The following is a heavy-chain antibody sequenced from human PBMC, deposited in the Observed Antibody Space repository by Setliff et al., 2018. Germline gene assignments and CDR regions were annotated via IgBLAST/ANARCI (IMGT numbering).Heavy chain of an antibody. Sequence: ASVKVSCKTSGFMFYTFGFSWVRHVPEQGFEWTGCISGYNGNTNYAQKFQDRVTVTMDTSTSTVYMELRSLRSDDTAVYYCARSSAPSVVLAADFDFWGLGTPVTVSS. V-gene: IGHV1-18*01. CDR3: ARSSAPSVVLAADFDF. J-gene: IGHJ4*02. CDR1: GFMFYTFG. D-gene: IGHD3-3*01. CDR2: ISGYNGNT.